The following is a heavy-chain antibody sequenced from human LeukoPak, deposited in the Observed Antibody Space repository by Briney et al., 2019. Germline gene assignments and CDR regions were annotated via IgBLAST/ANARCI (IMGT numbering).Heavy chain of an antibody. CDR1: GGSFRGYY. D-gene: IGHD3-16*02. CDR3: ARATRYDYVWGSYRFPYNWFDP. Sequence: PSETLSLTCAVYGGSFRGYYWSWIRQPPGKGLEWIGEINHSGSTNYNPSLKSRVTISVDTSKNQFSLKLSSVTAADTAVYYCARATRYDYVWGSYRFPYNWFDPWGQGTLVTVSS. V-gene: IGHV4-34*01. CDR2: INHSGST. J-gene: IGHJ5*02.